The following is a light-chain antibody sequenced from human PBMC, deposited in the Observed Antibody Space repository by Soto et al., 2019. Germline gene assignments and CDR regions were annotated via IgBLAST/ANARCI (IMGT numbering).Light chain of an antibody. V-gene: IGLV6-57*01. Sequence: NFMLTQPHSVSDSPGKTVIISCTRSSGSIASNYVQWYQQRPGSSPTTVIYEDNQRPSGVPDRFSGSIDSSSNSASLTISGLETEDEADYFCQCYDATKQVFGGGTKPTVL. CDR3: QCYDATKQV. CDR2: EDN. CDR1: SGSIASNY. J-gene: IGLJ3*02.